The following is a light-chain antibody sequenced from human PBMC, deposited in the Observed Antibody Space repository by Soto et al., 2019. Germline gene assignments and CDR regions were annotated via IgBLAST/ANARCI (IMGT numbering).Light chain of an antibody. CDR2: GAS. J-gene: IGKJ4*01. CDR1: QSVSSN. Sequence: EIVMTQSPATLSVSPGGRATLSCRASQSVSSNLAWYQQKPGQAPRLLIYGASTRATGFPASFSGSGSGTEFTLTISSLQSEDFAVYYCQQYKNWPLTFGGGTKVEIK. CDR3: QQYKNWPLT. V-gene: IGKV3-15*01.